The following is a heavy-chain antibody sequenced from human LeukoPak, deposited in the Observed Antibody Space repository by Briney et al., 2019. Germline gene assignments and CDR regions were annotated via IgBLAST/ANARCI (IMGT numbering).Heavy chain of an antibody. CDR3: AREGKRRLHSGGFDY. CDR2: IYYSGST. V-gene: IGHV4-59*12. D-gene: IGHD5-24*01. Sequence: PSETLSLTCTVSGGSISSYYWSWIRQPPGKGLEWIGYIYYSGSTNYNPSLKSRVTISVDTSKDQVSLKLSSVTAADTAVYYCAREGKRRLHSGGFDYWGQGTLVTVSS. J-gene: IGHJ4*02. CDR1: GGSISSYY.